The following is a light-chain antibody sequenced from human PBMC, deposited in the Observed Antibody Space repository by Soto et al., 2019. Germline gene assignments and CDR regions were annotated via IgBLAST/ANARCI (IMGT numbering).Light chain of an antibody. Sequence: EIVLTQSPGTLSLSPGERATLSCRASQSVGTYLAWYQQKPAQAPRLLIYDAFNRATGIPARFSGSGSGTDFTLTISTLEPEDFAVYYCQQRSTRPLTFGGGTKVEIK. CDR3: QQRSTRPLT. CDR1: QSVGTY. V-gene: IGKV3-11*01. J-gene: IGKJ4*01. CDR2: DAF.